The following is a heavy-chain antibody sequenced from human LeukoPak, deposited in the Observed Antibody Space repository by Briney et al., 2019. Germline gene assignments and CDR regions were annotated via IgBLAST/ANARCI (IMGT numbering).Heavy chain of an antibody. V-gene: IGHV1-2*04. CDR1: GYTFTYYY. Sequence: ASVRVSCKASGYTFTYYYMHWVRQAPGQGLEWMGWIDPYSGGTNYAQKFQGWVTMTRDTSISTAYMDLSRLTSDDTAVYYCARSGYSSGWAFDFWGQGTMVTVSS. CDR3: ARSGYSSGWAFDF. J-gene: IGHJ3*01. CDR2: IDPYSGGT. D-gene: IGHD6-19*01.